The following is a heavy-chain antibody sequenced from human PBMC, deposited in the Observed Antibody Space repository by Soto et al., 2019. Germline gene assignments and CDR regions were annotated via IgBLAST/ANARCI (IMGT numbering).Heavy chain of an antibody. V-gene: IGHV3-23*01. CDR1: GFTFSNYA. CDR3: AKGGYYSDNDDVYNSLTN. Sequence: EVQLLESGGDMVQPGGSLSLSCAAAGFTFSNYAMSWVRQAPGKGPELVSGTSDGGTNTSYGDSVKGRFTISRDNTKNTPYRLMDSLRGEDTAVYYCAKGGYYSDNDDVYNSLTNCGEGTMVTVCS. D-gene: IGHD3-22*01. CDR2: TSDGGTNT. J-gene: IGHJ4*02.